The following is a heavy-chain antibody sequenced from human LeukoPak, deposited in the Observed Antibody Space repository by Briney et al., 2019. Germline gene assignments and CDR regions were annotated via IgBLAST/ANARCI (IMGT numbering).Heavy chain of an antibody. CDR3: ARDLYYYDSSGYYYGEVLDY. CDR1: EFTFSNYA. CDR2: ISGGGGST. Sequence: GGSLRLSCAASEFTFSNYAMNWVRQAPGKGLEWVSAISGGGGSTYYADSVKGRFTISRDNSKNTLYLQMNSLRAEDTAVYYCARDLYYYDSSGYYYGEVLDYWGQGTLVTVSS. D-gene: IGHD3-22*01. V-gene: IGHV3-23*01. J-gene: IGHJ4*02.